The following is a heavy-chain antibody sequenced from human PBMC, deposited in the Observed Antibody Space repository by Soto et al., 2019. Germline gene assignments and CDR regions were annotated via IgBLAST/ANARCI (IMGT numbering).Heavy chain of an antibody. CDR1: GYTFTAYY. J-gene: IGHJ1*01. CDR2: INPKNGDT. V-gene: IGHV1-2*06. D-gene: IGHD3-22*01. CDR3: ARVIVVAPSYTQH. Sequence: ASVKVSCKASGYTFTAYYMHWVRQAPGQGLEWMGRINPKNGDTNYVQKFQGRVTMTRDTSISTAYMEPSSLTSGDTAVYYCARVIVVAPSYTQHWCQGTLVTVS.